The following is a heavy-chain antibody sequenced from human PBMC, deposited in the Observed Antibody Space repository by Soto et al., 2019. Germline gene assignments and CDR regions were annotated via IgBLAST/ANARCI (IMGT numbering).Heavy chain of an antibody. V-gene: IGHV1-58*01. D-gene: IGHD3-3*02. J-gene: IGHJ6*02. CDR3: AVTXLPFRPLTEPTENGMDV. CDR1: GFSFGDSA. Sequence: ASVKVSCKASGFSFGDSAVQWVRQGRGQRLEWIGWIVVVNGNTNYAQKFEGRVTLTRDASTSTSHMELTSLSSEDTAVYFCAVTXLPFRPLTEPTENGMDVWGQGTTVTVSS. CDR2: IVVVNGNT.